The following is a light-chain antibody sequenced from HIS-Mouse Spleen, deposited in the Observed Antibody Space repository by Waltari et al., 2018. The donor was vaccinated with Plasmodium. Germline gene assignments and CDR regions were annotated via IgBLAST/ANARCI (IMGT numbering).Light chain of an antibody. CDR2: GKN. J-gene: IGLJ3*02. CDR3: NSRDSSGNHQV. Sequence: SSELTQDPAVSVALGQTVRITCQGDSLRSYSARWYQQKPGQAPVLVIYGKNNRPTWIPDRFSGSSSGNTASLTITGAQAEDEADYYCNSRDSSGNHQVFGGGTKLTVL. CDR1: SLRSYS. V-gene: IGLV3-19*01.